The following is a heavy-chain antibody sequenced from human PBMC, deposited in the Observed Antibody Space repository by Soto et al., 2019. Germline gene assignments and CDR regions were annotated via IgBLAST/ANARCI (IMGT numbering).Heavy chain of an antibody. D-gene: IGHD4-17*01. J-gene: IGHJ4*02. CDR3: AREIENDYGDYADESVSSTFDY. V-gene: IGHV3-11*06. CDR2: ISSSSSYT. Sequence: PGGSLRLSCAASGFTFSDYYMSWICQAPGKGLEWVSYISSSSSYTSYADSVKGRFTISRDNAKNTLYLQMNSLRAEDTAVYYCAREIENDYGDYADESVSSTFDYWGQGTLVTVSS. CDR1: GFTFSDYY.